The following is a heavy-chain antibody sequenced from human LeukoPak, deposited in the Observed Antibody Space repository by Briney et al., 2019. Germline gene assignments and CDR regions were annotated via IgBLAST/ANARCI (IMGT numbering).Heavy chain of an antibody. CDR1: GGSISSYY. Sequence: PSETLSLTCTVSGGSISSYYWSWIRQPAGKGLEWIGRIYTSGSTNYNPSLKSRVTMSVDTSKNQFSLKLSSVTAADTAVYYCARDGGYGSGSYPEYYYYYGMDVWGQGTTVTVSS. V-gene: IGHV4-4*07. CDR2: IYTSGST. CDR3: ARDGGYGSGSYPEYYYYYGMDV. J-gene: IGHJ6*02. D-gene: IGHD3-10*01.